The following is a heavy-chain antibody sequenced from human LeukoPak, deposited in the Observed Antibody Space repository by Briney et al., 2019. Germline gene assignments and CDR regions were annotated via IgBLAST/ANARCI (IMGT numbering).Heavy chain of an antibody. J-gene: IGHJ6*02. CDR3: ARGGPPGEYYDILTGSTYGMDV. D-gene: IGHD3-9*01. CDR2: IYYSGST. V-gene: IGHV4-31*11. Sequence: SQTLSLTCAVSGGSISSGGYSWSWIRQPPGKGLEWIGYIYYSGSTYYNPSLKSRVTISVDTSKNQFSLKLSSVTAADTAVYYCARGGPPGEYYDILTGSTYGMDVWGQGTTVTVSS. CDR1: GGSISSGGYS.